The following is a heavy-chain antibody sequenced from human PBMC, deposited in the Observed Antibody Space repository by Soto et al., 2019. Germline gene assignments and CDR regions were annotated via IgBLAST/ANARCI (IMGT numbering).Heavy chain of an antibody. CDR2: INHSGST. J-gene: IGHJ4*02. Sequence: SETLSLTCAVYGGSFSGYYWSWIRQPPGKGLEWIGEINHSGSTNYNPSLKSRVTISVDTSKNQFSLKLSSVTAADTAVYYCARGRTIFDYWGQGTLVTVSS. D-gene: IGHD3-9*01. CDR3: ARGRTIFDY. CDR1: GGSFSGYY. V-gene: IGHV4-34*01.